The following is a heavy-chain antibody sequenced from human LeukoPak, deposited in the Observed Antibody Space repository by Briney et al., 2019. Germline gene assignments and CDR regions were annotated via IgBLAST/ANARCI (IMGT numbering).Heavy chain of an antibody. J-gene: IGHJ4*02. CDR1: GDSISSYY. V-gene: IGHV4-4*07. CDR2: IYSSGTA. Sequence: PSEYLSLTCSVSGDSISSYYWNWIRHPAGQGLEWIGRIYSSGTANDNPSLTSRVTMSVDMSKNQFSLRLTSVTAADTAVYYCARDPHREGYFDYCGQGALVTVSS. CDR3: ARDPHREGYFDY.